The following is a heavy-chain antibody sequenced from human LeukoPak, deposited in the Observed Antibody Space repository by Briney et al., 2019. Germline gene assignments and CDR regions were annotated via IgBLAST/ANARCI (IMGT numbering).Heavy chain of an antibody. V-gene: IGHV3-21*01. CDR2: ISSSSSYI. CDR3: ARDSSSWPLRDYYMDV. D-gene: IGHD6-13*01. CDR1: GFTFSSYS. Sequence: GGSLRLSCAASGFTFSSYSMNWVRQAPGKGLEWVSSISSSSSYIYYADSVKGRFTISRDNAKNSLYLQMNSLRAEDTAVYYCARDSSSWPLRDYYMDVWGKGTTVTASS. J-gene: IGHJ6*03.